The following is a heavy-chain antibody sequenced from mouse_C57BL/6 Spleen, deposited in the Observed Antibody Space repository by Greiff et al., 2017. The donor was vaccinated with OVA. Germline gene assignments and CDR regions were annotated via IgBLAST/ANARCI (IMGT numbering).Heavy chain of an antibody. V-gene: IGHV2-2*01. Sequence: QVQLKESGPGLVQPSQSLSITCTVSGFSFTSYGVHWVRQSPGKGLEWLGVIWSGGSTAYNAAFIYRQSISNDNSKSQVFFKMNSLQADDTAIDYCATYYYGSSTTYWYFDVWGTGTTVTVSS. CDR1: GFSFTSYG. J-gene: IGHJ1*03. CDR2: IWSGGST. D-gene: IGHD1-1*01. CDR3: ATYYYGSSTTYWYFDV.